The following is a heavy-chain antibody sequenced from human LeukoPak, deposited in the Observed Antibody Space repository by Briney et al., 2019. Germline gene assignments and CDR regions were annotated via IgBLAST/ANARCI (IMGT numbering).Heavy chain of an antibody. CDR3: ATGILTGYDY. CDR2: FDPEDGET. CDR1: GYTLTELP. V-gene: IGHV1-24*01. J-gene: IGHJ4*02. Sequence: GASVKVSCKVSGYTLTELPMHWVRQAPGKGLEWMGGFDPEDGETIYAQKFQGRLTMTEDTSTDTAYMELSSLRSEDTAVYYCATGILTGYDYWGQGTLVTVSS. D-gene: IGHD3-9*01.